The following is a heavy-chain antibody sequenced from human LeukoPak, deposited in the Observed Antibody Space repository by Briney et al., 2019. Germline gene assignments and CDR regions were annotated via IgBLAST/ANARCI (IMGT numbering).Heavy chain of an antibody. CDR2: ISAYNGNT. CDR3: ASDIYLRSYLTFDY. V-gene: IGHV1-18*04. J-gene: IGHJ4*02. CDR1: GYTFTSYG. Sequence: ASVKVSCKASGYTFTSYGISWVRQAPGQGLEWMGWISAYNGNTNYAQKLQGRVTMTTDTSTSTAYMELRSLRSDDTAVYYCASDIYLRSYLTFDYWGQGTLVTVSS. D-gene: IGHD1-26*01.